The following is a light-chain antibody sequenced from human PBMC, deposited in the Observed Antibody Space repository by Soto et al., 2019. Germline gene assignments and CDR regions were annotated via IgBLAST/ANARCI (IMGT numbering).Light chain of an antibody. CDR3: QQYYDWPRT. CDR1: QSVSSN. Sequence: PGERVTLSCRASQSVSSNLAWYQQKPGQAPRLLIYGESARATGIPARFSGSGSGTEFTLTISSLQSEDFAVYFCQQYYDWPRTFGQGTKVDIK. V-gene: IGKV3-15*01. J-gene: IGKJ1*01. CDR2: GES.